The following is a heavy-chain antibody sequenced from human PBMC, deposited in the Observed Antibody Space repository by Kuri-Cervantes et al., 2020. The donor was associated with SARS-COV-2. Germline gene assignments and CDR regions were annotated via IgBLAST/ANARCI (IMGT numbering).Heavy chain of an antibody. CDR1: GFTFGDYA. CDR3: TSVYYDFWSGYYGAFDI. V-gene: IGHV3-49*03. J-gene: IGHJ3*02. Sequence: GESLKISCTASGFTFGDYAMSWFRQAPGKGLEWVGFIRSKAYGGTTEYAASVKGRFTISRDDSKSIAYLQMNSLKTEDTAVYYCTSVYYDFWSGYYGAFDIWGQGTMVTVSS. D-gene: IGHD3-3*01. CDR2: IRSKAYGGTT.